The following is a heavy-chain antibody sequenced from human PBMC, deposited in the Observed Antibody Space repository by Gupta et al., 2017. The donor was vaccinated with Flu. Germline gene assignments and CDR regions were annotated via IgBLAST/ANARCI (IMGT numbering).Heavy chain of an antibody. D-gene: IGHD2-8*01. CDR2: ISDSGGST. CDR3: AKGRRYCANGLCYTDFNY. V-gene: IGHV3-23*01. Sequence: EAQLLDSGGGLVQPGGSLRLSCAASGFTFSSYAMCWVRQAPGKGLEWVSVISDSGGSTIYADSVKGRFTISRDNSKNTLYLQMNSLRAQDTAVYYCAKGRRYCANGLCYTDFNYWGQGTLVTVSS. J-gene: IGHJ4*02. CDR1: GFTFSSYA.